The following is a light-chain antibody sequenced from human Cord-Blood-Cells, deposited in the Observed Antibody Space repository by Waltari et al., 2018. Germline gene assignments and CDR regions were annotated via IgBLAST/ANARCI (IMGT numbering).Light chain of an antibody. CDR1: QRVLYSSNNKNY. CDR3: QQYYSTPPT. CDR2: WAS. Sequence: EIVMTQSPDSLAVSLGERATINCKSSQRVLYSSNNKNYLAWYQQKPGQPPKLLIYWASTRGSGVPDRFSGSGSGTDFTLTISSLQAEDVAVYYCQQYYSTPPTFGQGTKLEIK. J-gene: IGKJ2*01. V-gene: IGKV4-1*01.